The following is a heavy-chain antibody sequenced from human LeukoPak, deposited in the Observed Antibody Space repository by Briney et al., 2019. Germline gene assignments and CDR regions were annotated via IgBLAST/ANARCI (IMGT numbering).Heavy chain of an antibody. V-gene: IGHV1-2*02. Sequence: ASVKVSCKASGYTFTGYYMHCVRQAPGQGLEWRGWITPNSGGTNYAQKFQGRVTMTRDTSISTAYMELSRLRSDDTAVYYCARIPFNNEVSWFDPWGQGTLVTVSS. CDR3: ARIPFNNEVSWFDP. D-gene: IGHD1/OR15-1a*01. J-gene: IGHJ5*02. CDR2: ITPNSGGT. CDR1: GYTFTGYY.